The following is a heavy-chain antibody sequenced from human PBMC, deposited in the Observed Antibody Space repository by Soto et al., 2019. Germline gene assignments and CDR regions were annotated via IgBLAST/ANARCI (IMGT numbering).Heavy chain of an antibody. CDR3: AKRKYCPSATCFGY. CDR1: GFTISTSD. CDR2: RYSDGRS. Sequence: GGSLRLSCAVSGFTISTSDITWVRKVPGKGLEWVSIRYSDGRSYHAEAVKGRFTISTDDSENTLYLQMSSLRAEDTAVYYCAKRKYCPSATCFGYWGQGTQVTVSS. V-gene: IGHV3-66*01. J-gene: IGHJ4*02. D-gene: IGHD2-8*02.